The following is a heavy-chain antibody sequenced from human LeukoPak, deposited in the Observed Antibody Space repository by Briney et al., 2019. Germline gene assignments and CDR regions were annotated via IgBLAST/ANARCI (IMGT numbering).Heavy chain of an antibody. V-gene: IGHV1-2*02. D-gene: IGHD2-2*01. CDR3: ARDLFSRYCSSTSCSDP. Sequence: ASVKVSCKASGYTFTGYYMHWVRQAPGQGLEWMGWINPNSGGTNYAQKFQGRVTMTRDTSISTAYMELSRLRSDDTAVYYCARDLFSRYCSSTSCSDPWGQGTLVTVSS. CDR2: INPNSGGT. CDR1: GYTFTGYY. J-gene: IGHJ5*02.